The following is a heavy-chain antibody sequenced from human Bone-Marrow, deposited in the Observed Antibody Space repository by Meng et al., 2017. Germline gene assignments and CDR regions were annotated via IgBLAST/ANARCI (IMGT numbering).Heavy chain of an antibody. CDR1: SGSISSTNW. Sequence: QAQLQESGPGLVTPSGTLSLTCAVASGSISSTNWWGWVRQPPGKGLEWIGEIHQDGYTNYSPSLKSRVTISVDKSRNQFSLKLNSVTAADTAVYYCARLGPPIAAGDPFDYWGQGTLVTVSS. J-gene: IGHJ4*02. CDR2: IHQDGYT. CDR3: ARLGPPIAAGDPFDY. V-gene: IGHV4-4*02. D-gene: IGHD6-13*01.